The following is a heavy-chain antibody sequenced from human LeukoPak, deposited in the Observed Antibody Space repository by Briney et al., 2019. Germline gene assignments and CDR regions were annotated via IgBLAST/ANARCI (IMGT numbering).Heavy chain of an antibody. CDR2: INHSGST. CDR3: ARAKRWIQFSYYFDY. D-gene: IGHD5-24*01. V-gene: IGHV4-34*01. Sequence: SETLSLTCAVYGGSFSGYYWSWIRQPPGKGLEWIGEINHSGSTNYNPSLKSRVTISVDASKNQFSLKLSSVTAADTAVNYCARAKRWIQFSYYFDYWGQGTLVTVSS. J-gene: IGHJ4*02. CDR1: GGSFSGYY.